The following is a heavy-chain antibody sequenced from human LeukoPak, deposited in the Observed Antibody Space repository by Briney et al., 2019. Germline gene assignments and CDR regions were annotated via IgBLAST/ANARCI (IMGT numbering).Heavy chain of an antibody. V-gene: IGHV4-61*08. CDR3: ARGDTVSTGVY. D-gene: IGHD5/OR15-5a*01. J-gene: IGHJ4*02. CDR2: MHNSENA. Sequence: PSETLSLTCTVSGASISSGGYFWSWIRQHPGKGLEWIGYMHNSENAGYNPSLRSRVTMSVDSSKNQISLKLNSLTAADTAVYYCARGDTVSTGVYWGQGTLVTVSS. CDR1: GASISSGGYF.